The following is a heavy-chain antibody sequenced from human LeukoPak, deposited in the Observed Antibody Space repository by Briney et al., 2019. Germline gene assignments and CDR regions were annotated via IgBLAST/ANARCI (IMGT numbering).Heavy chain of an antibody. V-gene: IGHV4-34*01. D-gene: IGHD3-10*01. J-gene: IGHJ4*02. CDR2: INHSGST. CDR1: GGSFSGYY. Sequence: SETLSLTCAVYGGSFSGYYWSWIRQPPGKGLEWIGEINHSGSTNYNPSLKSRVTISVDTSKNQFSLKLSSVTAADTAVYYCARGAKYYYGSGSYHSDYWGQGTLVTVSS. CDR3: ARGAKYYYGSGSYHSDY.